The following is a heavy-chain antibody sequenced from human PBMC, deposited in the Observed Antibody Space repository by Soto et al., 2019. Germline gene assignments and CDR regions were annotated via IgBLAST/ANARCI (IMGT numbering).Heavy chain of an antibody. D-gene: IGHD2-2*01. CDR3: ARYCSSTSCYAFTNNYYYGMDV. CDR2: ISAYNGNT. V-gene: IGHV1-18*01. CDR1: GHTFTSYG. Sequence: QVQLVQSGAEVKKPGASVKVSCKASGHTFTSYGISWVRQAPGQGLEWVGWISAYNGNTNYAQKLQGRVTMTTDTSTSTAYMELRSLRSDDTAVYYCARYCSSTSCYAFTNNYYYGMDVWGQGTTVTVSS. J-gene: IGHJ6*02.